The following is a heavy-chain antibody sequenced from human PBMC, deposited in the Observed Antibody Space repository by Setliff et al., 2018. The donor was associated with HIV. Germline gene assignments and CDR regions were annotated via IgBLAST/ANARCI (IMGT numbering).Heavy chain of an antibody. CDR2: INPSSGST. CDR1: GYTFTSYY. J-gene: IGHJ4*02. D-gene: IGHD1-1*01. V-gene: IGHV1-46*01. CDR3: ARDVRGKYYVDS. Sequence: ASVKVSCKASGYTFTSYYMHWVRQAPGQGLEWMGIINPSSGSTTYAQKFQGRVAMTRDTSTSTVYMELSSLRSEDTAVYYCARDVRGKYYVDSWGQGTLVTVSS.